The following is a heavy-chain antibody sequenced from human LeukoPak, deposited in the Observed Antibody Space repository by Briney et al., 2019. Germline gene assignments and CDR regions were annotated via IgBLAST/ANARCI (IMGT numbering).Heavy chain of an antibody. CDR1: GGTFSSYA. J-gene: IGHJ6*02. V-gene: IGHV1-69*04. CDR2: IIPIFGIA. D-gene: IGHD2-8*01. Sequence: GDSVKVSCKASGGTFSSYAISWVRQAPGQGLEWMGRIIPIFGIANYAQKFQGRVTITADKSTSTAYMELSSLKSEDTAVYYCATSTRGDIVLMVYAIWNYYYYYYGMDVWGQGTTVTVSS. CDR3: ATSTRGDIVLMVYAIWNYYYYYYGMDV.